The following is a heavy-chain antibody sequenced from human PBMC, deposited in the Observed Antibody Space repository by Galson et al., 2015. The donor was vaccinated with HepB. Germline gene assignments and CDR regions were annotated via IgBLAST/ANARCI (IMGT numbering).Heavy chain of an antibody. CDR3: ARGSSLPPADIVVVPAARDFDY. Sequence: TLSLTCTASGGSISSGGYYWSWIRQHPGKGLEWIGYIYYSGSTNYNPSLKSRVTISVDTSKNQFSLKLSSVTAADTAVYYCARGSSLPPADIVVVPAARDFDYWGQGTLVTVSS. J-gene: IGHJ4*02. D-gene: IGHD2-2*01. CDR2: IYYSGST. CDR1: GGSISSGGYY. V-gene: IGHV4-31*03.